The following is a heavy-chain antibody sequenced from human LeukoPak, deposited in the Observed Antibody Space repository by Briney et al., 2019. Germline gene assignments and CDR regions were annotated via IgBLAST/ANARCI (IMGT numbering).Heavy chain of an antibody. J-gene: IGHJ3*02. CDR2: ISYDGSNK. CDR3: AKAYYDSSGYYYVDAFDI. V-gene: IGHV3-30*18. D-gene: IGHD3-22*01. CDR1: GFTFSSYG. Sequence: GGSLRLSCAASGFTFSSYGMHWVRQAPGKGLEWVAVISYDGSNKYYADSVKGRFTISRDNSKNTLYLQMNSLRAEDTAVYYCAKAYYDSSGYYYVDAFDIWGQGTMVTVSS.